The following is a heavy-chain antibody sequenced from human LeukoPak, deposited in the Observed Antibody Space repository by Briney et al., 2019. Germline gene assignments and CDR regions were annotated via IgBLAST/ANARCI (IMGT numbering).Heavy chain of an antibody. Sequence: GGSLRLSCAASGFTVSSKYMSWVRQAPGEGVEWVSLIYAGGSTYYADAVKGRFTISRHNSKNTLHLQMNSLRVEDTAVYYCATAGSSELLWDYAMDVWGQGATVTVSS. CDR3: ATAGSSELLWDYAMDV. CDR2: IYAGGST. D-gene: IGHD3-10*01. V-gene: IGHV3-53*04. CDR1: GFTVSSKY. J-gene: IGHJ6*02.